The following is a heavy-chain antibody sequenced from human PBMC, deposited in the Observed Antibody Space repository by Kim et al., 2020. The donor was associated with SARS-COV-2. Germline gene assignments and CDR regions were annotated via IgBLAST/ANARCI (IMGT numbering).Heavy chain of an antibody. CDR3: ARVRGGGYSYGEFDY. CDR2: ISYDGSNK. D-gene: IGHD5-18*01. CDR1: GFTFSSYA. J-gene: IGHJ4*02. Sequence: GGSLRLSCAASGFTFSSYAMHWVRQAPGKGLEWVAVISYDGSNKYYADSVKGRFTISRDNSKNTPYLQMNSLRAEDTAVYYCARVRGGGYSYGEFDYWGQGTLVTVSS. V-gene: IGHV3-30*04.